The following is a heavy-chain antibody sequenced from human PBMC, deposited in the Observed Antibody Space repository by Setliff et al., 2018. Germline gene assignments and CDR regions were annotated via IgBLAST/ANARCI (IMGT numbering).Heavy chain of an antibody. J-gene: IGHJ3*02. V-gene: IGHV4-61*10. D-gene: IGHD4-17*01. Sequence: PSETLSLTCTVSGGSVASGSYYWSWIRQPAGKGLEWIGLIQSTGNTNYNPSLQSRVTISIDTSKNQFSLKLTSVTAADTAMYYCARVYGENDLPDIWGQGTMVTVSS. CDR2: IQSTGNT. CDR3: ARVYGENDLPDI. CDR1: GGSVASGSYY.